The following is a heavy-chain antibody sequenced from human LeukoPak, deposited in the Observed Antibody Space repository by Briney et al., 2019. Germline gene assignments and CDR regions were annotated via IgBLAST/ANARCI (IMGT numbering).Heavy chain of an antibody. V-gene: IGHV4-39*07. CDR1: GGSISSSSYY. Sequence: SETLSLSCTVSGGSISSSSYYWGWIRQPPGKGLEWIGTIYYSGSTYYNPSLKGRVTISVDTSKNQFSLKLSSVTAADTAVYYCARRGPVGAYRTRVYYYMDVWGKGTTVTISS. CDR3: ARRGPVGAYRTRVYYYMDV. CDR2: IYYSGST. J-gene: IGHJ6*03. D-gene: IGHD1-26*01.